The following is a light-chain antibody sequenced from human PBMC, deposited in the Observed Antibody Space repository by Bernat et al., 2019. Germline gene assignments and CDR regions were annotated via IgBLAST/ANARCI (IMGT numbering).Light chain of an antibody. V-gene: IGKV1-9*01. J-gene: IGKJ5*01. CDR3: QQLDKFPIT. Sequence: DIQLTQSPSFLSASVGDRVTITCRASQVIGTYLAWYHQKPGKAPHLLIYGASTLQSGGPSRFSGSGSGTEFTLTISSLQPEDSATYYCQQLDKFPITFGQGTRLEIK. CDR2: GAS. CDR1: QVIGTY.